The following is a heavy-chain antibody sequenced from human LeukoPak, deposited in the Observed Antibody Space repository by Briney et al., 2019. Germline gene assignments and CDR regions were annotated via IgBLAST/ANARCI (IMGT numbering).Heavy chain of an antibody. CDR1: GGSFSGYY. CDR2: INHSGST. Sequence: SSETLSLTCAVYGGSFSGYYWSGIRQPPGKGLEWIGEINHSGSTNYNPSLKSRVTISVDTSKNQFSLKLSSVTAADTAVYYCAGTSIPMKDAFDIWGQGTMVTVSS. CDR3: AGTSIPMKDAFDI. D-gene: IGHD3-22*01. V-gene: IGHV4-34*01. J-gene: IGHJ3*02.